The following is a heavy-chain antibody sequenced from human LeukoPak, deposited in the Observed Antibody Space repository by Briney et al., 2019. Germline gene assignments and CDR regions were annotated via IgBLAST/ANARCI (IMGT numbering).Heavy chain of an antibody. CDR1: GYTFTSYG. CDR3: ARANSGSHYYYYYMDV. D-gene: IGHD1-26*01. Sequence: GASVKVSCKASGYTFTSYGISWVRQAPGQGLEWMGWISAYNGNTNYAQKLQGRVTMTTDTSTSTAYMELRSLRSDDTAVYYCARANSGSHYYYYYMDVWGKGTTVTVSS. J-gene: IGHJ6*03. CDR2: ISAYNGNT. V-gene: IGHV1-18*01.